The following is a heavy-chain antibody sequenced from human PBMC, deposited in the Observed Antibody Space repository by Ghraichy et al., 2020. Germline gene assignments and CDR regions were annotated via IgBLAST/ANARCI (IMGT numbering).Heavy chain of an antibody. Sequence: GGSLRLSCAASGFTFSSYAMTWVRQDPGKGLEWVSDISGTGSNTYYADSVKGRFTISRDNSKSMLYLQMNSLRAEDTAIYYCAKKHGLRRYHDPNYDYGMDVWGQGTTVTVSS. D-gene: IGHD5-12*01. J-gene: IGHJ6*02. V-gene: IGHV3-23*01. CDR3: AKKHGLRRYHDPNYDYGMDV. CDR2: ISGTGSNT. CDR1: GFTFSSYA.